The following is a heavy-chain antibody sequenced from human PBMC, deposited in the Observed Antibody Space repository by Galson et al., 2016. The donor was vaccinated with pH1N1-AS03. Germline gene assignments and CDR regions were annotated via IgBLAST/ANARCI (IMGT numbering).Heavy chain of an antibody. CDR2: ISDSGGAR. V-gene: IGHV3-48*03. CDR3: ARDLKWGFGGGLTYGMDV. CDR1: GFTFRIHE. Sequence: SLRLSCAASGFTFRIHEMNWVRQAPGKGLEWVAYISDSGGARYHADSVKGRFTISRDNDRKSLYLQMNSLRVEDTAIYYCARDLKWGFGGGLTYGMDVWGQGTTVTVSS. D-gene: IGHD5-12*01. J-gene: IGHJ6*02.